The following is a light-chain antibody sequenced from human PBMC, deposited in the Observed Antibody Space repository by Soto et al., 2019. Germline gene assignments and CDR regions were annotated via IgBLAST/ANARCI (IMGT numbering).Light chain of an antibody. CDR3: QQHNSYPWT. Sequence: DIQMTQSPSTLSASVGDRVTITCRASQSISSWLAWYQQKPGKAPKLLIYKASSLKSGVPSRFSGSGSGTEFTLTISSLQPDDFATYYCQQHNSYPWTFGQGTKVEIK. V-gene: IGKV1-5*03. CDR1: QSISSW. J-gene: IGKJ1*01. CDR2: KAS.